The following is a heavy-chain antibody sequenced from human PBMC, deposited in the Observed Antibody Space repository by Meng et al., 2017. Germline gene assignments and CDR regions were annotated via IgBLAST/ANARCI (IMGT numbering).Heavy chain of an antibody. D-gene: IGHD2-15*01. CDR3: ARDSCTGGICYRGSFDY. CDR2: MNPNSGNT. Sequence: QGSLGQSGAEVKKPGASVKVSCKASGYTFTSYDINWVRQATGQGLEWMGWMNPNSGNTGYAQKFQGRVTMTRNTSISTAYMELSSLRSEDTAVYYCARDSCTGGICYRGSFDYWAQGTLVTVSS. CDR1: GYTFTSYD. V-gene: IGHV1-8*01. J-gene: IGHJ4*02.